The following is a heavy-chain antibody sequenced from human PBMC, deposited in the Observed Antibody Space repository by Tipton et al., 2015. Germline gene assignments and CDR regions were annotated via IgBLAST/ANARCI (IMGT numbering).Heavy chain of an antibody. D-gene: IGHD4-17*01. Sequence: GSLRLSCAASGFTFSTYDMNWVRQHPGKGLEWVPYISSGSSYMYYSDSVKGRFTISRDNDKNSLYLQMNSLRAEDTAVYYCARDPPLTTVTTGDDASDIWGQGTMVTVSS. V-gene: IGHV3-21*01. J-gene: IGHJ3*02. CDR2: ISSGSSYM. CDR3: ARDPPLTTVTTGDDASDI. CDR1: GFTFSTYD.